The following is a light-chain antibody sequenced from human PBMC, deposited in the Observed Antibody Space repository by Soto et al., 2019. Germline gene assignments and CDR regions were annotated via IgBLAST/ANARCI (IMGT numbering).Light chain of an antibody. CDR1: QSISRY. J-gene: IGKJ5*01. V-gene: IGKV3-11*01. CDR3: QHRSNWPS. Sequence: EVLLTQSPATLSLSPGERATLSCRASQSISRYLAWYQQKPGQAPRHLIYDASNRATGIPARLSGSGSGTDFTLTISSLEPEDFAIYYCQHRSNWPSFGQGTRLEIK. CDR2: DAS.